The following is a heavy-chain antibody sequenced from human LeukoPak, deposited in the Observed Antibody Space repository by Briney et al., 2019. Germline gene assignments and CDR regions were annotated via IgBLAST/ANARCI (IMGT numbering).Heavy chain of an antibody. D-gene: IGHD6-6*01. CDR1: GGSISSYY. V-gene: IGHV4-59*08. J-gene: IGHJ4*02. Sequence: SETLSLTCTVSGGSISSYYWGWIRQPPGKGLEWIGYIYYSGSTNYNPSLKSRVTISVDTSKNQFSLKLSSVTAADTAVYYCARTRGGIAARSLDYWGQGTLVTVSS. CDR2: IYYSGST. CDR3: ARTRGGIAARSLDY.